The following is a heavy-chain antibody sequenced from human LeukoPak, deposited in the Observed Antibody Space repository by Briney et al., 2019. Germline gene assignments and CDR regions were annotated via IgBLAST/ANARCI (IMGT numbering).Heavy chain of an antibody. CDR2: TSGSGVNS. D-gene: IGHD3-22*01. CDR1: GFTLRSYD. CDR3: AKDPEAQYYYDSSGYYNTYYFDY. V-gene: IGHV3-23*01. J-gene: IGHJ4*02. Sequence: GGSLRLSCAASGFTLRSYDMSWVRQAPGKGLEWVAATSGSGVNSYYADSVRGRFTISRDNSQNTLYLQMDSLRAEDTAVYYCAKDPEAQYYYDSSGYYNTYYFDYWGQGTLVTVSS.